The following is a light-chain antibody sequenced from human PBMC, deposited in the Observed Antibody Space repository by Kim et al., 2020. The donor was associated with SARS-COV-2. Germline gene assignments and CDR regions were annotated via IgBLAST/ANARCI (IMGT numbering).Light chain of an antibody. V-gene: IGLV3-21*04. J-gene: IGLJ3*02. CDR1: NIGSKS. CDR2: YDS. CDR3: QVWDSSSDHWV. Sequence: SYVLTQPPSVSVAPGKTARITCGGNNIGSKSVHWYQQKPGQAPVLVIYYDSDRHSGIPERFSGSNSGNTATLTISRVEAGDEADYYCQVWDSSSDHWVFGGGTQLTVL.